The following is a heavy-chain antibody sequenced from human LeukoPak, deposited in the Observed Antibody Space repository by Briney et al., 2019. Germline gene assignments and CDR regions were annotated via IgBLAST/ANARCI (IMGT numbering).Heavy chain of an antibody. J-gene: IGHJ4*02. CDR1: GFTFGVYA. CDR2: FKSKAYGGTI. Sequence: PGGSLRLSCTGSGFTFGVYAMSWFRQAPGKGLEWVGFFKSKAYGGTIDYAASVKGRFTISRDDSKSVAYLEINSLITEDTAVYYCARSICGGDCYRPAPYYYFDYWGGGTLVSVSS. D-gene: IGHD2-21*02. CDR3: ARSICGGDCYRPAPYYYFDY. V-gene: IGHV3-49*03.